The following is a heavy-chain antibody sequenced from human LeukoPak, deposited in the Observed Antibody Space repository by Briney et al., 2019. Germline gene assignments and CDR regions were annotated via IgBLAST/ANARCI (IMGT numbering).Heavy chain of an antibody. J-gene: IGHJ4*02. D-gene: IGHD7-27*01. CDR2: ISSSSSYI. Sequence: GGSLRLSCAASGFTFSSYSMNWVRQAPGKGLEWVSPISSSSSYIYYADSVKGRFTISRDNAKNSLYLQMNSLRAEDTAVYYCAREGQFAGDPLAFDYWGQGTLVTISS. CDR1: GFTFSSYS. CDR3: AREGQFAGDPLAFDY. V-gene: IGHV3-21*01.